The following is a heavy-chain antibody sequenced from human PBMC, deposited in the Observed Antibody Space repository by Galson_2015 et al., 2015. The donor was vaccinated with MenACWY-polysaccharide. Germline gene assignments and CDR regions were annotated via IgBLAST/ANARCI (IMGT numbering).Heavy chain of an antibody. CDR3: AKDSGSHDY. Sequence: SLRLSCAASGFTFSNYAMSWVRQAPGKGLEWVSSIGNSGSHTYYADSVKGRFSIFRDNSKRTVYLQMNSLRAEDTATYYCAKDSGSHDYWGQGTLVTVSS. CDR1: GFTFSNYA. CDR2: IGNSGSHT. J-gene: IGHJ4*02. V-gene: IGHV3-23*01. D-gene: IGHD1-26*01.